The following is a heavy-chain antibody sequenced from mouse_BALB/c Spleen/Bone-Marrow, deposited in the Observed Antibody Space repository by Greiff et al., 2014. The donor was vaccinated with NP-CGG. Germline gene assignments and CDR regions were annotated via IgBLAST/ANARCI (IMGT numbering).Heavy chain of an antibody. CDR2: ISYSDIT. CDR3: ARSAGSSRYWYFDV. J-gene: IGHJ1*01. D-gene: IGHD1-1*01. Sequence: VQLKESGPGLVKPSQSLSLTCTVTGYSITSDYAWNWIRQFPGNKLEWMGYISYSDITSYNPSLKSRISITRDTSKNQLFLQLNSVTPEDTATYYCARSAGSSRYWYFDVWGAGTTVTVSS. V-gene: IGHV3-2*02. CDR1: GYSITSDYA.